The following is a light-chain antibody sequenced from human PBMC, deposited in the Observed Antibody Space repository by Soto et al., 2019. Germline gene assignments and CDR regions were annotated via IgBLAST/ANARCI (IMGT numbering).Light chain of an antibody. CDR1: QSISSY. Sequence: EIVMTQSPSTLSGSPGERATLSCGASQSISSYLAWYQQKPGQAPRLLIYDASNRATGIPARFSGSRYGTEFTLTISSLQPDDFATYYCQQYNSYSWTFGQGTKVDIK. V-gene: IGKV3D-15*01. CDR2: DAS. CDR3: QQYNSYSWT. J-gene: IGKJ1*01.